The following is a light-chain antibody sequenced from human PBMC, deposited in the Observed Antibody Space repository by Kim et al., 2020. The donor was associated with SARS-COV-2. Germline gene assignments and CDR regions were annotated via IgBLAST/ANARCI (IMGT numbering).Light chain of an antibody. CDR3: QSYDSSLWV. Sequence: NFMLTQPHSVSESPGKTVTISCTRSSGSIASNYVQWYQQRPGSAPTTVIYGDNQRPSGVPDRFSGSIDSSSNSAPLTISGLKTEDEADYYCQSYDSSLWVCGGGTQLADL. J-gene: IGLJ3*02. CDR1: SGSIASNY. V-gene: IGLV6-57*04. CDR2: GDN.